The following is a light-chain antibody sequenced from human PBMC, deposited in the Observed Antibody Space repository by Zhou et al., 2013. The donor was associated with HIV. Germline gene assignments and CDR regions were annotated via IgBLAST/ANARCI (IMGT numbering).Light chain of an antibody. Sequence: EIVLTQSPGTLSLSPGERATLSCRASQSVSSSFLAWYQQKPGQAPRLLIFGASSRATGIPDRFSGSGSGTDFALTLSRLEPEDFAVYYCQQYGSLPPTFGQGTKLEIK. CDR3: QQYGSLPPT. CDR2: GAS. V-gene: IGKV3-20*01. J-gene: IGKJ2*01. CDR1: QSVSSSF.